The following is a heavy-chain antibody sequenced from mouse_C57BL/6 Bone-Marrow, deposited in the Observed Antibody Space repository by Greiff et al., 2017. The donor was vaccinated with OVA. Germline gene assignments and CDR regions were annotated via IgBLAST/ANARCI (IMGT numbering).Heavy chain of an antibody. Sequence: VQLQQSGAELARPGASVKLSCKASGYTFTSYGISWVKQRTGQGLEWIGEIYPRSGNTYYNEKFKGKATLTADKSSSTAYMQLSSLTSEDSAVYYCARPYYGSSRWYFDVWGTGTTVTVSS. CDR2: IYPRSGNT. V-gene: IGHV1-81*01. CDR1: GYTFTSYG. D-gene: IGHD1-1*01. CDR3: ARPYYGSSRWYFDV. J-gene: IGHJ1*03.